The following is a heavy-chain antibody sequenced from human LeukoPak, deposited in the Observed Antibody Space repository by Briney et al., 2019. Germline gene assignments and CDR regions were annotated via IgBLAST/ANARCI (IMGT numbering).Heavy chain of an antibody. D-gene: IGHD1-26*01. J-gene: IGHJ4*02. V-gene: IGHV4-38-2*02. Sequence: SETLSLTCSVSAYSISSGYYWGWVRQPPGKGLEWIGSIYHRGSTYYNPSLKSRVTISVDTSKNQFSLRLSSVTAADTAVYYCARGPEVGANLLPFDYWGQGTLVTVSS. CDR1: AYSISSGYY. CDR2: IYHRGST. CDR3: ARGPEVGANLLPFDY.